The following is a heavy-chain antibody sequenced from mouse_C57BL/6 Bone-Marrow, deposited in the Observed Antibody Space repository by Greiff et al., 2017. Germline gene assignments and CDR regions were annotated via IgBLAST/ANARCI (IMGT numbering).Heavy chain of an antibody. CDR2: IYPGDGDT. V-gene: IGHV1-82*01. D-gene: IGHD2-5*01. CDR1: GYAFSSSW. Sequence: VQLQQSGPELVKPGASVKISCKASGYAFSSSWLNWVKQRPGKGLEWIGRIYPGDGDTNYNGKFKGKATLTADKSSSTADMQLSSLTSEDSSVYFCARSVYYSNYLFDYWGQGTTLTVSS. CDR3: ARSVYYSNYLFDY. J-gene: IGHJ2*01.